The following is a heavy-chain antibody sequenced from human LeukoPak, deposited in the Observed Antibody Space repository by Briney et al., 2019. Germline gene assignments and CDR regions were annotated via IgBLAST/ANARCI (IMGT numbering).Heavy chain of an antibody. CDR3: AGAMDV. CDR2: IKEDGSEK. V-gene: IGHV3-7*03. J-gene: IGHJ6*02. Sequence: GGSLRLSCAASGFTFSNYWMNWVRQAPGKGLEWVANIKEDGSEKYYVDSVKGRFTISRDNAKNSVYLQMNSLRAEDTAVYYCAGAMDVWGQGTTVIVSS. CDR1: GFTFSNYW.